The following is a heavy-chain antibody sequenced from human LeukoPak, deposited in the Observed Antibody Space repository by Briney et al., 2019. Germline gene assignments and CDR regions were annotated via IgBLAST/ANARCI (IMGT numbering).Heavy chain of an antibody. CDR3: AKSLYGSGSYYNWFDP. D-gene: IGHD3-10*01. Sequence: SETLSLTCAVYGGSFSGYYWSWIRQPPGKGLEWIGEINHSGSTNYNPSLKRRVTISLDTSKNQFSLKLSSVTAADTAVYYCAKSLYGSGSYYNWFDPWGQGTLVTVSS. CDR2: INHSGST. CDR1: GGSFSGYY. J-gene: IGHJ5*02. V-gene: IGHV4-34*01.